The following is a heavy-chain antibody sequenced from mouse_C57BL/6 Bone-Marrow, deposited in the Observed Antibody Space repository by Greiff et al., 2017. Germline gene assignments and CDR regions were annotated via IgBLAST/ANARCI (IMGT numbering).Heavy chain of an antibody. V-gene: IGHV1-15*01. D-gene: IGHD2-4*01. CDR1: GYTFTDYE. Sequence: QVQLQQSGAELVRPGASVTLSCKASGYTFTDYEMHWVKQTPVHGLEWIGAIDPETGGTAYNQKFKGKAILTADKSSSTAYMELRSLTSEDSAVYYYTRGGYDYDAHYYAMDYWGQGTSVTVSS. CDR2: IDPETGGT. J-gene: IGHJ4*01. CDR3: TRGGYDYDAHYYAMDY.